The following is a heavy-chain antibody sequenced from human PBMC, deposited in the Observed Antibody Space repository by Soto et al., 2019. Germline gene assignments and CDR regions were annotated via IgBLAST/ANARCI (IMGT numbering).Heavy chain of an antibody. CDR2: INHSGST. CDR3: ARVRDWFDP. Sequence: PSETLSLTCAVYGGSFSGYYWSWIRQPPGKGLEWIGEINHSGSTNYNPSLKSRVTISVDTSKNQFSLRPTSVTAADTAVYYCARVRDWFDPWGQGTLVTVSS. CDR1: GGSFSGYY. V-gene: IGHV4-34*01. J-gene: IGHJ5*02. D-gene: IGHD3-3*01.